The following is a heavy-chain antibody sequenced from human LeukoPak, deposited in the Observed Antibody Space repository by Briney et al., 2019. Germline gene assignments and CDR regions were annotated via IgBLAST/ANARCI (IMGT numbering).Heavy chain of an antibody. CDR2: ISGSGGAT. CDR3: AKRGVVIRVILVGFHKEAYYFDS. CDR1: GITLSNYG. J-gene: IGHJ4*02. Sequence: PGGSLRLSCAVSGITLSNYGMSWVRQAPGKGLEWVAGISGSGGATNYADSAKGRFTISRDNPKNTLYLQMNSLRVEDTAVYFCAKRGVVIRVILVGFHKEAYYFDSWGQGALVTVSS. D-gene: IGHD3-22*01. V-gene: IGHV3-23*01.